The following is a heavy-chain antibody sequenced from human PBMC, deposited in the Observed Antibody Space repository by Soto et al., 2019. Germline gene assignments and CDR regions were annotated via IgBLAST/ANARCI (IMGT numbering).Heavy chain of an antibody. CDR3: ARDPGVPSGWYDY. CDR1: GGSISSGGYY. D-gene: IGHD6-19*01. J-gene: IGHJ4*02. Sequence: SETLSLTCTVSGGSISSGGYYWSWIRQHPGKGLEWIGYIYYSGSTYYNPSLKSRVTISVDTSKNQFSLKLSSVTAADTAVYYCARDPGVPSGWYDYWGQGTLVTVSS. CDR2: IYYSGST. V-gene: IGHV4-31*03.